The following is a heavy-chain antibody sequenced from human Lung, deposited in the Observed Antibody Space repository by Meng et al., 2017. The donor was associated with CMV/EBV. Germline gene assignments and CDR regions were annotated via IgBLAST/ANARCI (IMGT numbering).Heavy chain of an antibody. Sequence: GGSLRLSCAVSGFTFNSFWMCWVCQAPGQGQGLVASIHQDGSESSYVESVRGRFTISRDNAKNSLYVRMSSLRAEDTAVYYCPRELGGYSHGKNSGYHQYGTDVWGQGTTVTVSS. CDR1: GFTFNSFW. D-gene: IGHD5-18*01. CDR2: IHQDGSES. J-gene: IGHJ6*02. CDR3: PRELGGYSHGKNSGYHQYGTDV. V-gene: IGHV3-7*01.